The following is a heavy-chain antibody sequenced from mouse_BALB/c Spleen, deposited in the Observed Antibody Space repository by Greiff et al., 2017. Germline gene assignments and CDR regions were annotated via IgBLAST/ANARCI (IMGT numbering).Heavy chain of an antibody. CDR2: ISDGGSYT. Sequence: EVQLVESGGGLVKPGGSLKLSCAASGFTFSDYYMYWVRQTPEKRLEWVATISDGGSYTYYPDSVKGRFTISRDNAKNNLYLQMSSLKSEDTAMYYCARARGLRRGYAMDYWGQGTSVTVSS. CDR1: GFTFSDYY. V-gene: IGHV5-4*02. CDR3: ARARGLRRGYAMDY. D-gene: IGHD2-4*01. J-gene: IGHJ4*01.